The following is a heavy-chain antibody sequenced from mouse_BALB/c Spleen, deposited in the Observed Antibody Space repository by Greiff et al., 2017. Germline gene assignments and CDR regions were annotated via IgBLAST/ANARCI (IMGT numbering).Heavy chain of an antibody. J-gene: IGHJ3*01. Sequence: EVQLVESGGGLVQPGGSRKLSCAASGFTFSSFGMHWVRQAPEKGLEWVAYISSGSSTIYYADTVKGRFTISRDNPKNTLFLQMTSLRSEDTAMYYCASEYYGNYDPAYWGQGTLVTVSA. CDR1: GFTFSSFG. D-gene: IGHD2-1*01. V-gene: IGHV5-17*02. CDR2: ISSGSSTI. CDR3: ASEYYGNYDPAY.